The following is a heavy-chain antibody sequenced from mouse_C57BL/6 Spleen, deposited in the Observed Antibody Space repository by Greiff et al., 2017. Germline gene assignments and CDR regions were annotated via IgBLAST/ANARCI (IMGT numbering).Heavy chain of an antibody. V-gene: IGHV1-15*01. CDR3: TRWGYYGSKRFAY. CDR2: IDPETGGT. D-gene: IGHD1-1*01. CDR1: GYTFTDYE. J-gene: IGHJ3*01. Sequence: QVQLKESGAELVRPGASVTLSCKASGYTFTDYEMHWVKQTPVHGLEWIGAIDPETGGTAYNQKFKGKAILTADKASSTAYMELRSLTSEDSAVYYRTRWGYYGSKRFAYWGQGTLVTVSA.